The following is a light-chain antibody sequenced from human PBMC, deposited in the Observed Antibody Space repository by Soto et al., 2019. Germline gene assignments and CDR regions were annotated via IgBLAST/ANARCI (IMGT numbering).Light chain of an antibody. Sequence: EIVLTQSPGTLSLSPGERATLSCRASQSVSSSYLAWYQQKPGQAPRLLIYGESSRATGIPDRFSGSGSGTDFTLTVSRLEPEDFAVYYCQQYGGSPMYTFGQGTKLEIK. CDR2: GES. J-gene: IGKJ2*01. CDR1: QSVSSSY. CDR3: QQYGGSPMYT. V-gene: IGKV3-20*01.